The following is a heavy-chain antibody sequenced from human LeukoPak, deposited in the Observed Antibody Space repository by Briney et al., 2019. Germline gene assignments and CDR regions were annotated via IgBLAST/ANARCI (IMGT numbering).Heavy chain of an antibody. CDR2: IQYDESLK. CDR1: GFTFSRFG. V-gene: IGHV3-30*02. Sequence: PGGSLRLSCAASGFTFSRFGMNWVRQAPGKGLEWVAFIQYDESLKCYLGSVKGRFATSRDNSKNTVYLQMNSLRVEDTAVYYCAKDQGVVSSYDAWGQGTLVTVSS. CDR3: AKDQGVVSSYDA. J-gene: IGHJ5*02.